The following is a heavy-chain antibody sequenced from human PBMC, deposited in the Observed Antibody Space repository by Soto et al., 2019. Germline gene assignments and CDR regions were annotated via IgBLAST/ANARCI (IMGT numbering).Heavy chain of an antibody. D-gene: IGHD3-3*01. CDR3: ARGRRIKIFGWLGWFDA. CDR2: INAGNGNT. V-gene: IGHV1-3*01. CDR1: GYTFTSYA. J-gene: IGHJ5*02. Sequence: GASVKVSCKASGYTFTSYAMHWVRQASGQRLEWMGWINAGNGNTKYSQKFQGRVTITRDTSASTAYMELSSLRSEDTAVYYCARGRRIKIFGWLGWFDAWGQGTLGTVSS.